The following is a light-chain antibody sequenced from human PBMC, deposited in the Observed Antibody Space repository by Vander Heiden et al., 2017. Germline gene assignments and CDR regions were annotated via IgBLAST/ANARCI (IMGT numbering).Light chain of an antibody. Sequence: QSPQLLIYLGSNRASGVPDRFSGSGSGTDFTLKIIRVEAEDVGVYYCSQPRETTYTFGQGTKLEIK. CDR3: SQPRETTYT. J-gene: IGKJ2*01. V-gene: IGKV2-28*01. CDR2: LGS.